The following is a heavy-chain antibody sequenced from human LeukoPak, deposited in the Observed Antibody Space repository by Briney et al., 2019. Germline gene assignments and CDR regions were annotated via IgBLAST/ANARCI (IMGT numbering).Heavy chain of an antibody. CDR1: SGSISTSNYY. J-gene: IGHJ3*01. D-gene: IGHD6-19*01. V-gene: IGHV4-61*02. Sequence: SETLSLTCTVSSGSISTSNYYWSWIRQPAGKGLEWIGRIYTSGSTNYNPSLKSRVTISVDTSKNQFSLKLSAVTAADTAVYYCARETEKQWQYWGQGTMATVSS. CDR3: ARETEKQWQY. CDR2: IYTSGST.